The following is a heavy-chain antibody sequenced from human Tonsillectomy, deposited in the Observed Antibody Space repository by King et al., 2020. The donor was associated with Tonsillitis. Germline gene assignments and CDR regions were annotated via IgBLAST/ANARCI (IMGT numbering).Heavy chain of an antibody. D-gene: IGHD2-2*01. Sequence: VQLVEAGGGLVQPGGSLRLSCSASGFTCRSYSMHWVLPAPGKGLEYFSANSSNGGSTYYADSVKGRFTISRDNSKNTLYLQMSSLRAEDTVVYYCVKYCSSTSCYPDGAFHIWGQGTMVTVSS. CDR3: VKYCSSTSCYPDGAFHI. V-gene: IGHV3-64D*06. CDR2: NSSNGGST. J-gene: IGHJ3*02. CDR1: GFTCRSYS.